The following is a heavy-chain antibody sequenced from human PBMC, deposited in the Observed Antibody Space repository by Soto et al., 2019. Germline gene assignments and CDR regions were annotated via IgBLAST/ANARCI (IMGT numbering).Heavy chain of an antibody. CDR1: GYSFTNYV. CDR2: IDAANGNT. V-gene: IGHV1-3*01. J-gene: IGHJ4*02. D-gene: IGHD6-13*01. Sequence: QVQLVQSGSEVKKPGASVKVSCKASGYSFTNYVMDWVRQAPGQGLEWMGWIDAANGNTKYSQKFQGRVTITRDTSASTAYMELSSLRSEDTAVYYCARGASSSWSSFDYWGQGILVTVSS. CDR3: ARGASSSWSSFDY.